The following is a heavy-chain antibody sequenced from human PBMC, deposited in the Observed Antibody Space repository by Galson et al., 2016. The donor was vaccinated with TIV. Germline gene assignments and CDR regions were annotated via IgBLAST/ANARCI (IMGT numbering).Heavy chain of an antibody. CDR1: GNSLNELV. D-gene: IGHD2/OR15-2a*01. J-gene: IGHJ4*02. V-gene: IGHV1-24*01. CDR2: FDPEVSKT. Sequence: SVKVSCKVSGNSLNELVIHWVRQAPGKGLEWMGGFDPEVSKTVYAQMLQGRVTMAADKSRNTAYMELGSLRFEDTAVYYCATVAWFPGLSLDNWGQGTLVTVSS. CDR3: ATVAWFPGLSLDN.